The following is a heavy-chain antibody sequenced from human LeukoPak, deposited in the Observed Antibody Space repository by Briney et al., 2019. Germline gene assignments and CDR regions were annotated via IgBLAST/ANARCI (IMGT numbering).Heavy chain of an antibody. D-gene: IGHD6-6*01. CDR1: GYTFTSYD. CDR2: MNPNSGNT. CDR3: ARGAKARPAFYYYYYYMDV. V-gene: IGHV1-8*01. J-gene: IGHJ6*03. Sequence: ASVKVSCKASGYTFTSYDINWVRQATGQGLEWMGWMNPNSGNTGYAQKFQGRVTMTRNTSISTAYMELSSLRSEDTAVYYCARGAKARPAFYYYYYYMDVWGKGTTVTVSS.